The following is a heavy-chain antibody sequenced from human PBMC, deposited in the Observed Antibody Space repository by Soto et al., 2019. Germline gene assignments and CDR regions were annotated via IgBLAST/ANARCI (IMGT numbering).Heavy chain of an antibody. CDR2: INWNGGST. Sequence: EVQLVESGGGVVRPGGSLRLSCAASGFTFDEYGMSWVRQVQGKGLEWVSGINWNGGSTGYSDSVKGRFTISRDNAKNSRYLQMHTLSAEDTAFDYCAREGHGSGWYVDYWCQGTLVTVSS. J-gene: IGHJ4*02. V-gene: IGHV3-20*04. CDR3: AREGHGSGWYVDY. CDR1: GFTFDEYG. D-gene: IGHD6-19*01.